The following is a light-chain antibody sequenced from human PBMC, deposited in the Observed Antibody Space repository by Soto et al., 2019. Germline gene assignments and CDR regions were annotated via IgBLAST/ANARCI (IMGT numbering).Light chain of an antibody. CDR2: GAS. J-gene: IGKJ1*01. V-gene: IGKV3-15*01. Sequence: EIVMTQSPATLSVSPGDRATLSCRASQSLSSNLAWYQQKPGQAPSLLIYGASTRATGIPARFSGSGSGTEFTLTISSLQSEDFAVYYCQQYDSSPRTFGQGTKVDIK. CDR1: QSLSSN. CDR3: QQYDSSPRT.